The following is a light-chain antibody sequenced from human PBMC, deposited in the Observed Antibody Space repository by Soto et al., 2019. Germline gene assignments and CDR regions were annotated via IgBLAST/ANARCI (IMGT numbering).Light chain of an antibody. CDR2: DVN. Sequence: QSVLTQPRSVPGSPGQSVTLSCTGTSSDVGGYHYVSWYQHHPGKAPKIIIYDVNKRPSGVPDRFSGSKSGNTASLTISGLQTEDEADYYCCSYAGSYTLVFGGGTKVTVL. V-gene: IGLV2-11*01. J-gene: IGLJ2*01. CDR1: SSDVGGYHY. CDR3: CSYAGSYTLV.